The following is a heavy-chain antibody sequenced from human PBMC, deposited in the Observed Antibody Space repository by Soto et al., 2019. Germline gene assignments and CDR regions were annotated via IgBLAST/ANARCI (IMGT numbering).Heavy chain of an antibody. CDR1: GYSFTSNA. V-gene: IGHV1-18*04. D-gene: IGHD3-10*01. CDR2: ISTYSGDP. Sequence: ASVKVSCKTSGYSFTSNAITWVRQAPGQGLEWMGWISTYSGDPNYAQKFQGRVTMTTDTSTGTSYMVLRSLTSDDTAVYYCARRGVLPDYWGQGTLVTVSS. J-gene: IGHJ4*02. CDR3: ARRGVLPDY.